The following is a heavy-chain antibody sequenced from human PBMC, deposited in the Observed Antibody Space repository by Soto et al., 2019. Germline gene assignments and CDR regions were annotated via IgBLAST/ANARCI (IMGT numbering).Heavy chain of an antibody. Sequence: YWIGWIRQPPGKGLEWIGYIYYSGSTYYNPSLKSRVTISVDTSKNQFSLKLSSVTAADTAVYYCARDAHTVTRYYYYGMDVWGQGTTVTVSS. V-gene: IGHV4-30-4*08. J-gene: IGHJ6*02. D-gene: IGHD4-4*01. CDR2: IYYSGST. CDR3: ARDAHTVTRYYYYGMDV. CDR1: Y.